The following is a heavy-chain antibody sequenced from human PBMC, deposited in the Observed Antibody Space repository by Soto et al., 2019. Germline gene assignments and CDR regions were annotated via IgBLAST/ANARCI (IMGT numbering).Heavy chain of an antibody. CDR1: GLTVSGKKY. D-gene: IGHD1-1*01. J-gene: IGHJ3*01. V-gene: IGHV3-53*01. CDR2: LYDVDGS. Sequence: EVQLVESGGGLMQPGESLRLSCAASGLTVSGKKYVAWVRQAPGKGLEWVSALYDVDGSFYSDSVKGRFTTSSDSSKTNVSLPMKDLRPADTAVFYCATWHEREHAYDVWGQGTTVTVSS. CDR3: ATWHEREHAYDV.